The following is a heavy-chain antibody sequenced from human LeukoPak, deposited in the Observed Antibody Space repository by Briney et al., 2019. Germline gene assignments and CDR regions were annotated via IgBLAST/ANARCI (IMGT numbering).Heavy chain of an antibody. CDR1: GYSFTTYW. J-gene: IGHJ3*02. CDR3: ARRLAAANTDAFDI. D-gene: IGHD6-13*01. CDR2: IYPGDSDT. Sequence: GESLQISCKGSGYSFTTYWIAWVRQMPGKGLEWMGLIYPGDSDTRYSSSFQGQVTISADKSISTAYLQWSSLKASDTAMYYCARRLAAANTDAFDIWGQGTMVTISS. V-gene: IGHV5-51*01.